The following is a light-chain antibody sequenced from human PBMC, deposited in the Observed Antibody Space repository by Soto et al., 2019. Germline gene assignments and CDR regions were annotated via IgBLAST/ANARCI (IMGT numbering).Light chain of an antibody. CDR3: AAWDDSLSGYV. J-gene: IGLJ1*01. CDR1: SSNIGTHY. CDR2: RNA. Sequence: QSVLTQPPSASETSGQVVAISCSGRSSNIGTHYVYWYQQIRRTAPKLFIYRNAQRPSWVPDRFSGSSSCTPAPLAISGLWSEDEADYYCAAWDDSLSGYVCGTGTNVTVL. V-gene: IGLV1-47*03.